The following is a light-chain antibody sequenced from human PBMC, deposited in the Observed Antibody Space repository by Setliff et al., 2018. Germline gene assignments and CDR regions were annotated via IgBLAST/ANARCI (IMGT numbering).Light chain of an antibody. J-gene: IGLJ1*01. CDR3: SSYTSRTTLDV. CDR2: DVN. V-gene: IGLV2-14*03. CDR1: SSDIGAYDY. Sequence: QCALTQPASVSGSPGQSITISCTGSSSDIGAYDYVSWYQQHPGKAPKLMIYDVNNRPSGVSNRFSGSKSGNTASLTISGLQAEDEADYYCSSYTSRTTLDVFGTGTKVTVL.